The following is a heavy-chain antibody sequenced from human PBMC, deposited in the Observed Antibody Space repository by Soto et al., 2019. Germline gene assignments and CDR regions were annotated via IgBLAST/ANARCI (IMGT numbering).Heavy chain of an antibody. CDR3: ARNSMMDV. J-gene: IGHJ6*02. CDR2: IRTTVST. CDR1: GFAVSNHY. Sequence: EVQLVETGGALIQPGGSLRLSCAASGFAVSNHYMNWVRQAPGKGLEWVSIIRTTVSTYYTDSVKGRFTISRDNSKNTVSLEMNSLRVEDTAVYYCARNSMMDVWGQGTTVIVSS. V-gene: IGHV3-53*02.